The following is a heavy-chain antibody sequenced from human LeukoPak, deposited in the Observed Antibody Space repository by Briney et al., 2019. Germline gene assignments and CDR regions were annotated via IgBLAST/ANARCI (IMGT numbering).Heavy chain of an antibody. V-gene: IGHV3-7*03. CDR1: GFTFSSYW. CDR3: AKSGDYSYYYYMDV. CDR2: IKQDGSEK. Sequence: GGSLRLSCAASGFTFSSYWMSWVRQAPGKGLEWVANIKQDGSEKYYVDSVKGRFTISRDNAKNSLYLQMNSLRAEDTAVYYCAKSGDYSYYYYMDVWGKGTTVTVSS. D-gene: IGHD4-17*01. J-gene: IGHJ6*03.